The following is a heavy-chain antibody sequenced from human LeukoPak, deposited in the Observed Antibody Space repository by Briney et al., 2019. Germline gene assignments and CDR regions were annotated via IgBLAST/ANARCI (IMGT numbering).Heavy chain of an antibody. Sequence: GSLRLSCAASGFTFSSYVMSWVRQAPGKGLEWVSGISGSGGSTYYADSVKGRFTISRDNSKNTLYLQMNSLRAEGTAVYYCAKGQYYDFWSGYYQKHNWFDPWGQGTLVTVSS. CDR1: GFTFSSYV. J-gene: IGHJ5*02. V-gene: IGHV3-23*01. CDR2: ISGSGGST. CDR3: AKGQYYDFWSGYYQKHNWFDP. D-gene: IGHD3-3*01.